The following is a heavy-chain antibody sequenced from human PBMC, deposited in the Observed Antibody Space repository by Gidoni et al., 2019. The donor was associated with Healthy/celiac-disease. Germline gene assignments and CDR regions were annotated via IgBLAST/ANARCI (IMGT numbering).Heavy chain of an antibody. D-gene: IGHD4-17*01. V-gene: IGHV3-9*01. CDR1: GFTFDAYA. J-gene: IGHJ4*02. Sequence: EVQLVESGGGLVQPGRSLRLSCAASGFTFDAYAMHWVRQAPGKGLEWVSGISWNSGSIGYADSVKGRFTISRDNAKNSLYLQMNSLRAEDTALYYCAKVMDYGDYAVQFSFDYWGQGTLVTVSS. CDR3: AKVMDYGDYAVQFSFDY. CDR2: ISWNSGSI.